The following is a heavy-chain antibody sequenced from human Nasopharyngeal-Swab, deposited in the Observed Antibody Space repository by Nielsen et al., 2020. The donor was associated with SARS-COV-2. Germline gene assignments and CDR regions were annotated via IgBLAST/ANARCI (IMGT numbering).Heavy chain of an antibody. CDR2: ISGSGGST. D-gene: IGHD2-2*01. V-gene: IGHV3-23*01. CDR1: GFTFSSYA. J-gene: IGHJ4*02. CDR3: VREGGTSGRAGYFDY. Sequence: GESLKISCAASGFTFSSYAMSWVRQAPGKGLEWVSGISGSGGSTYYADSVKGRFTISRDYSKNTLYLHMNSLRAEDTAVYYCVREGGTSGRAGYFDYWGQGTLVTVTS.